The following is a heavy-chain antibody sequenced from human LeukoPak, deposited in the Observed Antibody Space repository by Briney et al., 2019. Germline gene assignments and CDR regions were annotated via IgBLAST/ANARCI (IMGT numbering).Heavy chain of an antibody. Sequence: ASVKVSCKASGYTFTSYYMHWVRQAPGQGLEWMGIINPSGGSTSYAQKFQGRVTMTRDTSTSTVYMELSSLRSEDTAVYYCARGRGTPRGYYDFWSGYYLDENWFDPWGQGTLVTASS. CDR3: ARGRGTPRGYYDFWSGYYLDENWFDP. CDR1: GYTFTSYY. V-gene: IGHV1-46*01. D-gene: IGHD3-3*01. CDR2: INPSGGST. J-gene: IGHJ5*02.